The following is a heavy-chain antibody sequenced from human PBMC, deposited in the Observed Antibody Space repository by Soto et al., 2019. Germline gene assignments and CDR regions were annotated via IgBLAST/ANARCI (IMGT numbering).Heavy chain of an antibody. J-gene: IGHJ6*03. CDR3: ARMDYDILTGPPPYYHYYMDV. CDR2: MNPNSGNT. D-gene: IGHD3-9*01. CDR1: GYTFTSYD. V-gene: IGHV1-8*01. Sequence: ASVKVSCKASGYTFTSYDINWVRQATGQGLEWMGWMNPNSGNTGYAQKFQGRVTMTRNTSISTAYMELSSLRSEDTAVYYCARMDYDILTGPPPYYHYYMDVWGKGTTVTVSS.